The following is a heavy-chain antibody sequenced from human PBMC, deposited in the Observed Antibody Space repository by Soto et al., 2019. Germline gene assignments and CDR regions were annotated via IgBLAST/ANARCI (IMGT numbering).Heavy chain of an antibody. CDR3: SRDQTGTTWTLGGQ. J-gene: IGHJ4*02. D-gene: IGHD1-1*01. Sequence: EVQLVESGGDLVQPGGSLRLSCAASGFSVSGTYMSWVRQAPGKGLEWVSVIYSGGQKYYADSVRGRFTVTVNSSTNTRSLQMDSLRVEDTAVYYCSRDQTGTTWTLGGQWGQGTLVTVSS. V-gene: IGHV3-66*01. CDR1: GFSVSGTY. CDR2: IYSGGQK.